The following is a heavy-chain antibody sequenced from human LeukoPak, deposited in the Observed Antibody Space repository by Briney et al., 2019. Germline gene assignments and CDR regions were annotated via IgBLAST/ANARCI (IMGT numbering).Heavy chain of an antibody. J-gene: IGHJ6*02. V-gene: IGHV3-66*01. CDR1: AFLVSNNY. Sequence: PGGSLRLSCAASAFLVSNNYISCARQAPGRGLEWVAILSSRGTTNYADSVRGRFSISRDNSQNTLYLQMNSLRAEDMGVYYCATRGGSGYYYGMDVWGQGTTVTVSS. CDR3: ATRGGSGYYYGMDV. CDR2: LSSRGTT. D-gene: IGHD1-26*01.